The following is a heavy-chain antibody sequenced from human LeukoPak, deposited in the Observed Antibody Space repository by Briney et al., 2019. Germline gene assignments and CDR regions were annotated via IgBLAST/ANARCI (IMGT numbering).Heavy chain of an antibody. CDR2: IYTSGST. CDR3: ASGAYCTNGVCWPFDY. Sequence: SQTLSLTCTVSGGSISSGSYYWSWIRQPAGKGLEWIGRIYTSGSTNYNPSLKSRVTISVDTSKNQFSLKLSSVTAADTAVYYCASGAYCTNGVCWPFDYWGQGTLVTASS. CDR1: GGSISSGSYY. D-gene: IGHD2-8*01. V-gene: IGHV4-61*02. J-gene: IGHJ4*02.